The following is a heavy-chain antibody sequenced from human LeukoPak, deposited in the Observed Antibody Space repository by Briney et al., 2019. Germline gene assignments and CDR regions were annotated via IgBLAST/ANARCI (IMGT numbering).Heavy chain of an antibody. CDR2: ISYDGSNK. CDR1: GFTFSSYG. CDR3: AKSGRIQLWLLDY. V-gene: IGHV3-30*18. D-gene: IGHD5-18*01. Sequence: GRSLRLSCAASGFTFSSYGMHWVRQAPGKGLEWVAVISYDGSNKYYADSVKGRFTISRDNSKNTLYLQMNSLRAEDTAVYYCAKSGRIQLWLLDYWGQGTLVTVSS. J-gene: IGHJ4*02.